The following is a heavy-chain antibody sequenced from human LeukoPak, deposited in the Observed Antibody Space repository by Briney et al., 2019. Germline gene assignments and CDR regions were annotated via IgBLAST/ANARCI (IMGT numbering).Heavy chain of an antibody. CDR2: VDHTGST. V-gene: IGHV4-59*12. Sequence: PSETLSLTCSVSDDSITMYYWTWIRQPPGKGLEWIGYVDHTGSTNFNPSLNGRVSISRDTTKNLFSLRLRSVTAADTAVYYCARVNAPGGRTRPFDYWGQGTLVAVSS. CDR3: ARVNAPGGRTRPFDY. CDR1: DDSITMYY. D-gene: IGHD3-16*01. J-gene: IGHJ4*02.